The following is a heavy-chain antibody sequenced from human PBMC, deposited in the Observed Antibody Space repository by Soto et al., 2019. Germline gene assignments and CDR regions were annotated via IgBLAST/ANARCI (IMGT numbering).Heavy chain of an antibody. CDR3: ARGSGYYYWDDY. J-gene: IGHJ4*02. V-gene: IGHV1-3*01. D-gene: IGHD3-22*01. CDR2: INAGNGNT. CDR1: GGTFSSFS. Sequence: GGSVKGSRKAFGGTFSSFSINWVGPAPGQRLEWMGWINAGNGNTKYSQKFQGRVTITRDTSASTAYMELSSLRSEDTAVYYCARGSGYYYWDDYWGQGTLVTVSS.